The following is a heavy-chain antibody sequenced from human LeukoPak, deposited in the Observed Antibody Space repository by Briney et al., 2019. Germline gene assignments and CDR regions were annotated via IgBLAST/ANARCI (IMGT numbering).Heavy chain of an antibody. CDR1: GGTFSSYA. CDR3: ARHIAYCSSTSCPLDY. CDR2: IIPIFGTA. J-gene: IGHJ4*02. V-gene: IGHV1-69*13. Sequence: ASVKVSCKASGGTFSSYAISWVRQAPGQGLEWMGGIIPIFGTANYAQKFQGRVTITADESTSTAYMELSSLRSEDTAVYYCARHIAYCSSTSCPLDYWGQGTLVTVSS. D-gene: IGHD2-2*01.